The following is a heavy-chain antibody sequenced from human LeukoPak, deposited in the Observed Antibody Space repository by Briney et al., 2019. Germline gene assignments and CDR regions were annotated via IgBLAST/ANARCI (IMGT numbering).Heavy chain of an antibody. J-gene: IGHJ4*02. CDR3: AGGPGFLIDC. Sequence: GGSLRLSCAASGSTFSSYWMSWVRQAPGKGLEWVANIKQDGSEKHYVDSVKGRLTISRDNAKNLPYLQMNSLRVEDTAVYYCAGGPGFLIDCWGQGTLVTVSS. V-gene: IGHV3-7*01. CDR1: GSTFSSYW. CDR2: IKQDGSEK. D-gene: IGHD3-3*01.